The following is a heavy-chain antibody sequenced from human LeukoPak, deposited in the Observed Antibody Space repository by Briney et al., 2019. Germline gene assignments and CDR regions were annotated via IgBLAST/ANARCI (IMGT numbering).Heavy chain of an antibody. Sequence: GGSLRLSCAASGFTFSDYYMSWIRQAPGKGLEWVSYISSSGNTIYYADSVKGRFTISRDNAKNSLYLQMNSLRAEDTAVYYCAIADLGHYYDSSGYYPPLYFDYWGQGTLVTVSS. D-gene: IGHD3-22*01. CDR3: AIADLGHYYDSSGYYPPLYFDY. CDR1: GFTFSDYY. J-gene: IGHJ4*02. V-gene: IGHV3-11*01. CDR2: ISSSGNTI.